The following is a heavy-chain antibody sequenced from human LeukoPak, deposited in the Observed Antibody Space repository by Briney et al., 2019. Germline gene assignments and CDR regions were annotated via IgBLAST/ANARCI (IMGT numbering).Heavy chain of an antibody. CDR2: ISYDGSNK. Sequence: GGSLRLSCAASGFTFSSYGMHWVRQAPGKGLEWVAVISYDGSNKYYADSVKGRFTISRDNSKNTLYLQMNSLRAEDTAVYYCAKGDPGWVYGMDVWGQGTTVTVSS. V-gene: IGHV3-30*18. D-gene: IGHD6-19*01. CDR1: GFTFSSYG. J-gene: IGHJ6*02. CDR3: AKGDPGWVYGMDV.